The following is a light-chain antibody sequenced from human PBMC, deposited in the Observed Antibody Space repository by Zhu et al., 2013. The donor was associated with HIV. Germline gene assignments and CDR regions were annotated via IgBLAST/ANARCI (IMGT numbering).Light chain of an antibody. V-gene: IGKV1-39*01. Sequence: DIQMTQSPSSLSASIGDRVTITCRASQNINMFLNWYQQKPGKAPKLLIFAAASLHSGVPSRFSGSGSGTEFTLTISGLQVEDFATYYCQETKNYPVPTFGRRDQARDQT. CDR3: QETKNYPVPT. CDR2: AAA. J-gene: IGKJ4*01. CDR1: QNINMF.